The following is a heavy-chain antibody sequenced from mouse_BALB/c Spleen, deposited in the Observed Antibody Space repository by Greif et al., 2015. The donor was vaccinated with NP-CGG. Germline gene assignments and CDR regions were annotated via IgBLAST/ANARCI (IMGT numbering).Heavy chain of an antibody. CDR1: GFTFSSYA. J-gene: IGHJ1*01. Sequence: DVKLVESGGGLVKPGGSLKLSCAASGFTFSSYAMSWVRQTPEKRLEWVATISSGGSYTYYPDSVKGRFTISRDNAKNTLYLQMSSLRSEDTAMYYCARGYDYDDWYFDVWGAGTTVTVSS. CDR2: ISSGGSYT. V-gene: IGHV5-9-1*01. CDR3: ARGYDYDDWYFDV. D-gene: IGHD2-4*01.